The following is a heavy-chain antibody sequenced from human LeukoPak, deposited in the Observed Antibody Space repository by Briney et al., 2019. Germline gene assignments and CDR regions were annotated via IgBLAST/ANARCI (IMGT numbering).Heavy chain of an antibody. CDR3: ARSLGGYGNY. CDR1: GGSFSGYY. CDR2: INHSGST. D-gene: IGHD5-18*01. Sequence: SETLSLTCAVYGGSFSGYYWSWIRQPPGKGLEWIGEINHSGSTNYNPSLKSRVTISVDTSKNQFSLKLSSVTAADTAVYYCARSLGGYGNYWGQGALVTVSS. V-gene: IGHV4-34*01. J-gene: IGHJ4*02.